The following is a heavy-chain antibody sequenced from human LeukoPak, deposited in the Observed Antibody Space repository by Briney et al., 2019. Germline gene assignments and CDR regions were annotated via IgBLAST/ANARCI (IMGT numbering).Heavy chain of an antibody. CDR1: GGSISSSSYY. J-gene: IGHJ3*02. CDR2: IYYSGST. D-gene: IGHD3-22*01. V-gene: IGHV4-39*01. Sequence: SETLSLTCTVSGGSISSSSYYWGWIRQPPGKGLGWIGSIYYSGSTYYNPSLKSRVTISVDTSKNQFSLKLSSVTAADTAVYYCARGSSGYFYGNAFDIWGQGTMVTVSS. CDR3: ARGSSGYFYGNAFDI.